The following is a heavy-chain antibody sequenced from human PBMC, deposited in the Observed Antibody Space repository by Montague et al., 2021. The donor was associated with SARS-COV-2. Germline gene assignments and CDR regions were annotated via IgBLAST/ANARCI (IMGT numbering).Heavy chain of an antibody. CDR1: GGSISSSSYY. Sequence: TLSLTCTVSGGSISSSSYYWGWIRQPPGKGLEWIGSIYYSGSTYYNPSLKSRVTISVDTSKNQFSLKLSSVTAADTAVYYCGRQGSSSSWYGGYYYGMDVWGQGTTVTVS. CDR3: GRQGSSSSWYGGYYYGMDV. CDR2: IYYSGST. D-gene: IGHD6-13*01. J-gene: IGHJ6*02. V-gene: IGHV4-39*01.